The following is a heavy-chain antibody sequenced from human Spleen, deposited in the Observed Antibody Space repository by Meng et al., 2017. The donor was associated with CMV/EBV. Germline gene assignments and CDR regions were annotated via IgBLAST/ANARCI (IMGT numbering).Heavy chain of an antibody. J-gene: IGHJ3*02. CDR3: ARAGPAALLAFDI. CDR1: GGSVTGGSYF. CDR2: VLYSGGT. Sequence: GSLRLSCTVSGGSVTGGSYFWSWIRQPPGRGLECIGYVLYSGGTNYNPSLESRVTISLDTSKNQFSLNLKSVTAADTAVYYCARAGPAALLAFDIWGPGTVVTVSS. V-gene: IGHV4-61*01. D-gene: IGHD2-2*01.